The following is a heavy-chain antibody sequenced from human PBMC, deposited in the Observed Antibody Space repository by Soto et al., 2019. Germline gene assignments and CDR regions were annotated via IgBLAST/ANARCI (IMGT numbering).Heavy chain of an antibody. D-gene: IGHD3-22*01. J-gene: IGHJ4*02. Sequence: ASVKVSCKASGYTFTSYGISWVRQAPGQGLEWMGWISAYNGNTNYAQKLQGRVTMTTDTSTSTAYMELRSLRSDDTAVYYCARDMDSYDSSGYYFDYWGQGTTVTVSS. CDR3: ARDMDSYDSSGYYFDY. V-gene: IGHV1-18*04. CDR2: ISAYNGNT. CDR1: GYTFTSYG.